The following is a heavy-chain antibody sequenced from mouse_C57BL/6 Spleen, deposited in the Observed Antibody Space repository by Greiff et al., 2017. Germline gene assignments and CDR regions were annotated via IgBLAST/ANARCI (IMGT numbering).Heavy chain of an antibody. Sequence: EVQLQQSGPELVKPGASVKISCKASGYSFTGYYMNWVKQSPAKSLEWIGEINPSTGGTTYNQKFKAKATLTVDKSSSTAYMQLKSLTSEDSAVYYCASPNWAYGTWFAYWGQGTLVTVSA. V-gene: IGHV1-42*01. J-gene: IGHJ3*01. CDR2: INPSTGGT. D-gene: IGHD4-1*01. CDR3: ASPNWAYGTWFAY. CDR1: GYSFTGYY.